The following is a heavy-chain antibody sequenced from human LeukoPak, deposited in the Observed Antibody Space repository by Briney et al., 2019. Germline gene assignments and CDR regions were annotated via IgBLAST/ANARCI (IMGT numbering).Heavy chain of an antibody. CDR1: GYTFTNNY. CDR3: ARDQEGFDY. Sequence: ASVKVSCTASGYTFTNNYLHWVRQAPGQGLEWMGMIYPRDGSTSYAQNFQGRVTVTRDTSTTTVHMELRGLRSEDTAVYYCARDQEGFDYWGQGTVVTVSS. CDR2: IYPRDGST. J-gene: IGHJ4*02. V-gene: IGHV1-46*01.